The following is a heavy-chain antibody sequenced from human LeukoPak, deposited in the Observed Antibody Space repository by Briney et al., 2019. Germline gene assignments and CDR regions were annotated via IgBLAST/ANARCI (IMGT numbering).Heavy chain of an antibody. CDR1: GGSISSGGYY. D-gene: IGHD6-6*01. CDR2: IYYSGST. V-gene: IGHV4-31*03. CDR3: AREIENSSLNWFDP. Sequence: NSSETLSLTCTVSGGSISSGGYYWSWIRQHPGKGLEWIGYIYYSGSTYYNPSLKSRVTISVDTSKNQFSLKLSSVTAADTAVYYCAREIENSSLNWFDPWGQGTPVTVSS. J-gene: IGHJ5*02.